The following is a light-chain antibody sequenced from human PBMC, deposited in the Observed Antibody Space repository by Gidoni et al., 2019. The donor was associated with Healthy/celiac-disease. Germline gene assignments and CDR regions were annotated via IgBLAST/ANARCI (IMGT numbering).Light chain of an antibody. J-gene: IGKJ3*01. CDR2: DAS. CDR3: QQRSNWPLFT. Sequence: EIVLTQSPATLSLSPGERATLSCRPSQSVSSYLAWYHQKPGQAPRLLIYDASNRSTGIPARFSGSGSGTDFTLTISSLEPEDFAVYYCQQRSNWPLFTFGPGTKVDIK. V-gene: IGKV3-11*01. CDR1: QSVSSY.